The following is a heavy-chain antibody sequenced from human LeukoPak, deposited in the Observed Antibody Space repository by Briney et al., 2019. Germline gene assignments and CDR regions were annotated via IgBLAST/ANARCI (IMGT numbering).Heavy chain of an antibody. CDR2: IKEDGSES. V-gene: IGHV3-7*01. Sequence: GGSLRLSCRVTGFRFSTYWMSWVRQAPGRWLEWVANIKEDGSESFYMDSLRGRFSISRDNANNLLYLQLNSLRPEDTAVYYCARDWYRSYDYWGQGTVVTVSS. CDR3: ARDWYRSYDY. CDR1: GFRFSTYW. D-gene: IGHD1-14*01. J-gene: IGHJ4*02.